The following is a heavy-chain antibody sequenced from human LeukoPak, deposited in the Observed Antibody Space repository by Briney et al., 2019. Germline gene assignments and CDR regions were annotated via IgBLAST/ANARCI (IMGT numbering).Heavy chain of an antibody. D-gene: IGHD1-26*01. Sequence: SQTLSLTCAISGDSVSSNSAAWNWIRQSPSKGLEWLGRTYYRSKWYYDYAVAVKSRISINPDTSKNQFSLQLSSVTPEDTAVYYCARDPVGGSTIFDYWGQGTLVTVSS. V-gene: IGHV6-1*01. CDR2: TYYRSKWYY. CDR1: GDSVSSNSAA. CDR3: ARDPVGGSTIFDY. J-gene: IGHJ4*02.